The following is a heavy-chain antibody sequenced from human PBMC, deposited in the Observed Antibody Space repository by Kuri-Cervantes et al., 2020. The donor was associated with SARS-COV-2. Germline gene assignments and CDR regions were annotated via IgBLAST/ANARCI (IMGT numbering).Heavy chain of an antibody. CDR3: ASAYGPGTLDI. D-gene: IGHD3-10*01. CDR2: IKPDGSVK. CDR1: GFTFSSYW. Sequence: GESLKISCAASGFTFSSYWMSWVRQAPGKGLEWLANIKPDGSVKSYVDSVKGRLTISRDNAKNSLYVQMDSLRAEDTAVYYCASAYGPGTLDIWGQGTMVTVSS. J-gene: IGHJ3*02. V-gene: IGHV3-7*03.